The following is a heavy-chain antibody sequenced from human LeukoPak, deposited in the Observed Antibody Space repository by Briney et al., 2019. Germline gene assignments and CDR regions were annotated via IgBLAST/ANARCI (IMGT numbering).Heavy chain of an antibody. Sequence: QSSETLSLTCTVSGGSISSYYWSWIRQPPGKGLEWIGYIYYSGSTNYNPSLKSRVTISVDTSKNQFSLKLSSVTAADTAVYYCARETYYYDSSGYYYGYYFDYWGQGTLVTVSS. D-gene: IGHD3-22*01. CDR3: ARETYYYDSSGYYYGYYFDY. V-gene: IGHV4-59*01. CDR1: GGSISSYY. J-gene: IGHJ4*02. CDR2: IYYSGST.